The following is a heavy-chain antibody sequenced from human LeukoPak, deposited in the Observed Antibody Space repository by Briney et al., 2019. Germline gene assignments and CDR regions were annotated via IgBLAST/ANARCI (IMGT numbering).Heavy chain of an antibody. J-gene: IGHJ4*02. V-gene: IGHV4-39*07. CDR1: GGSTSSSSYY. CDR3: ARVAYDISTGYLHFDY. D-gene: IGHD3-9*01. Sequence: ASETLSLTCTVSGGSTSSSSYYWGWIRQPPGKGLEWIGSIYYSGSTYYNPSLKSRVTISVDTSKNQFSLKLSSVTAADTAVYYCARVAYDISTGYLHFDYWGQGTLVTVSS. CDR2: IYYSGST.